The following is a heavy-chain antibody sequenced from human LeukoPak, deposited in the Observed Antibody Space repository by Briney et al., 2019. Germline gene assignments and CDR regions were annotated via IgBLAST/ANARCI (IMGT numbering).Heavy chain of an antibody. D-gene: IGHD3-22*01. CDR1: GYTFSSNY. CDR2: INPNSGGT. J-gene: IGHJ6*03. Sequence: ASVKVSCKASGYTFSSNYMHWVRQAPGQGLEWMGWINPNSGGTNYAQKFQGRVTMTRDTSISTAYMELSRLRSDDTAVYYCARDAPTYYYDSSGYWGYYYYYYMDVWGKGTTVTVSS. V-gene: IGHV1-2*02. CDR3: ARDAPTYYYDSSGYWGYYYYYYMDV.